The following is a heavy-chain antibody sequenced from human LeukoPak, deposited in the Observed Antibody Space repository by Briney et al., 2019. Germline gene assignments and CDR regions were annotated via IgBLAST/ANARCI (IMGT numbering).Heavy chain of an antibody. Sequence: PGRSQRLSCAASGFTFSSYGMHWVRQALGKGLEWVAVIWYDGSNKYYADSVKGRFTISRDNSKNTLYLQMNSLRAEDTAVYYCAKAGAYDFWSGYHPTDNWFDPWGQGTLVTVSS. CDR3: AKAGAYDFWSGYHPTDNWFDP. J-gene: IGHJ5*02. D-gene: IGHD3-3*01. V-gene: IGHV3-33*06. CDR2: IWYDGSNK. CDR1: GFTFSSYG.